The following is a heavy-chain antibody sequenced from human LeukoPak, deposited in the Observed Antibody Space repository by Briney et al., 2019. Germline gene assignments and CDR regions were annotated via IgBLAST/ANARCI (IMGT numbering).Heavy chain of an antibody. Sequence: ASVKVSCKASGYTFTGYYMHWVRQAPGQGLEGMGWVNPNSGGTNYAQKFQGRVTMTRDTSISTAYMELSRLRSDDTAVYYCARDRVGATGIDYWGQGTLVTVSS. J-gene: IGHJ4*02. D-gene: IGHD1-26*01. V-gene: IGHV1-2*02. CDR3: ARDRVGATGIDY. CDR2: VNPNSGGT. CDR1: GYTFTGYY.